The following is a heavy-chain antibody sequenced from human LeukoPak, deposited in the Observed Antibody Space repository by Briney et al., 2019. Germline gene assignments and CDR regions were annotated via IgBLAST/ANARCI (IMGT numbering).Heavy chain of an antibody. J-gene: IGHJ4*02. CDR3: ARDQGVTPDY. Sequence: GSSVKVSCKASRGTFSSYTISWVRQAPGQGLEWMGRIIPILDIASYAQKFQGRVTITTDECTSTAYMELSSLRSEDTAVYYCARDQGVTPDYWGQGTLVTVSS. CDR1: RGTFSSYT. CDR2: IIPILDIA. D-gene: IGHD2-21*02. V-gene: IGHV1-69*16.